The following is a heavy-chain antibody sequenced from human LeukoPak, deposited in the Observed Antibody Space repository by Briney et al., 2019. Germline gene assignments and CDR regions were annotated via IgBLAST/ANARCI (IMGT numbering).Heavy chain of an antibody. CDR2: IYSGGST. D-gene: IGHD2-2*01. Sequence: GGSLRLSCAASGLIVSTNYMSWVRQAPGKGLEWVSVIYSGGSTYYADSVKGRFTISRDNSKNTLYLQMNSLRAEDTAVYYCVRGCGSTSCYDYWGQGTLVTVSS. CDR1: GLIVSTNY. CDR3: VRGCGSTSCYDY. V-gene: IGHV3-66*02. J-gene: IGHJ4*02.